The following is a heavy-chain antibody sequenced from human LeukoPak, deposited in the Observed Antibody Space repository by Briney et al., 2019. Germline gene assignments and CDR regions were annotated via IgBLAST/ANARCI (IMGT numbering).Heavy chain of an antibody. D-gene: IGHD2-21*01. CDR1: GFNVNSFE. Sequence: GGSLRLSCAASGFNVNSFEMTWVRQAPGLGLEFLSYISDSGGVIKYADSVKGRFIISRDSAENALYLQMNSLRAEDTALYYCAKDIRSYPSAIDYWGQGTLVTVSS. CDR2: ISDSGGVI. J-gene: IGHJ4*02. CDR3: AKDIRSYPSAIDY. V-gene: IGHV3-48*03.